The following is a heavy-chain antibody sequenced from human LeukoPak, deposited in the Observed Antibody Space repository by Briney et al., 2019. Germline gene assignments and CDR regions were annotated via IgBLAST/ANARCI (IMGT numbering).Heavy chain of an antibody. CDR3: ARVGADGSGFLFDY. D-gene: IGHD3-10*01. CDR2: INHSGST. CDR1: GGSFSGYY. Sequence: PSETRSLTCAVYGGSFSGYYWSGIRQPPGKGLGWIGEINHSGSTNYNPALKSRVTISVDTSKNQFSLKLSSVTAAGTAVYYCARVGADGSGFLFDYWGQGTLVTVSS. V-gene: IGHV4-34*01. J-gene: IGHJ4*02.